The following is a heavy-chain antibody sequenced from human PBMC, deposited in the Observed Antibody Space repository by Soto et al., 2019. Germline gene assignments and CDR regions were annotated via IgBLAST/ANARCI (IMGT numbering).Heavy chain of an antibody. D-gene: IGHD2-15*01. CDR3: ARWAFCSGGSCSKFYYYMGV. V-gene: IGHV3-21*01. CDR2: IGSSGTYI. CDR1: GFTFSSYA. J-gene: IGHJ6*03. Sequence: GSLRLSCAASGFTFSSYAMKWVRQAPGKGLEWLSSIGSSGTYIYYADSVKGRFTISRDNAKNSLYLQMNSLRAEDTAVYFCARWAFCSGGSCSKFYYYMGVWGKGTTVTVSS.